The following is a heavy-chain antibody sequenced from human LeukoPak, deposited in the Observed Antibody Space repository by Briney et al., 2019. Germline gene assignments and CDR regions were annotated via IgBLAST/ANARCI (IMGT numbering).Heavy chain of an antibody. Sequence: SETLSLTCTVSGGSISSGGYYWSWIRQHPGKGLEWIGYIYYSGSTYYNPSLKSRVTISVDTSKNQFSLKLSSVTAADTAVYYCARMNNWGRGWYFDLWGRGTLVTVSS. CDR2: IYYSGST. CDR1: GGSISSGGYY. J-gene: IGHJ2*01. V-gene: IGHV4-31*03. D-gene: IGHD7-27*01. CDR3: ARMNNWGRGWYFDL.